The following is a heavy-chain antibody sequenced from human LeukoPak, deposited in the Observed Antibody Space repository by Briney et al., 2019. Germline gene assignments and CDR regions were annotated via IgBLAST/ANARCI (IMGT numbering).Heavy chain of an antibody. Sequence: GGSLRLSCAASGFTFSSYAMSWVRQAPGKGLEWVAVISNDGRNKYYADSVKGRFTISRDNSKNTLYLQMNSLRADDTAVYYCAKDGNKARSRNFDYWGQGTLVTVSS. CDR2: ISNDGRNK. CDR1: GFTFSSYA. CDR3: AKDGNKARSRNFDY. V-gene: IGHV3-30*18. D-gene: IGHD2-2*01. J-gene: IGHJ4*02.